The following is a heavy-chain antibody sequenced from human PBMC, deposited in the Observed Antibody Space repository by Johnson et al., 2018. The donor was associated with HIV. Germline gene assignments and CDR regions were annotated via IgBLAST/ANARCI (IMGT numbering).Heavy chain of an antibody. Sequence: VQLVESGGGVVQPGRSLRLSCAASGFSFSYYAMHWVRQAPGKGLEWVANIKQDGSEKYYVDSVKGRFTISRDNAKNSLYLQMNSLRAGDTAEYYCARARWYLVGVSCCAFDIWGLGTMVTVSS. CDR2: IKQDGSEK. V-gene: IGHV3-7*01. CDR3: ARARWYLVGVSCCAFDI. CDR1: GFSFSYYA. D-gene: IGHD2-15*01. J-gene: IGHJ3*02.